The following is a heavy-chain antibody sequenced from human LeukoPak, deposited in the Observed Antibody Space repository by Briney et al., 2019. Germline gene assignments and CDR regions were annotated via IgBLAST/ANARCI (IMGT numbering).Heavy chain of an antibody. J-gene: IGHJ4*02. D-gene: IGHD3-10*01. Sequence: ASVTVSCMASGYTFTSYYMHWVRQAPGQGLEWMGLINPSGGSTSYAQKFQGRVTMTRDTSTSTVYMELSSLRSEDTAVYYCARGARYYYGSGSYRYWGQGTLVTVSS. CDR3: ARGARYYYGSGSYRY. CDR1: GYTFTSYY. CDR2: INPSGGST. V-gene: IGHV1-46*01.